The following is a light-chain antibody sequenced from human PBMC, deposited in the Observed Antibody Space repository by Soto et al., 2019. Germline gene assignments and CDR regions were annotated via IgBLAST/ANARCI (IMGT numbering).Light chain of an antibody. CDR3: QSYDSSLSGVL. CDR2: GNF. Sequence: QSVLTQPPPGQRVTISCAGSGSNIGASYDVHWYQQLPGTAPKLLIYGNFNRPSGVPDRFSGSKSGTSASLAITGLQAEDEADYYCQSYDSSLSGVLFGGGTKVTVL. CDR1: GSNIGASYD. V-gene: IGLV1-40*01. J-gene: IGLJ2*01.